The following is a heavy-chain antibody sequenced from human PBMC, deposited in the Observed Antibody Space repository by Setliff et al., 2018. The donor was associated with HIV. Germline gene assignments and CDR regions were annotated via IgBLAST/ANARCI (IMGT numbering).Heavy chain of an antibody. CDR3: ARQSITIFGVVISGFDP. J-gene: IGHJ5*02. Sequence: SETLSLTCAVSGVSINTGTYYTYYWTWIRQPAGKGLEWIGHVHTSGRTTYNPSLRSRVNISIDMSKNQFFLNLTSMSAADSAVYYCARQSITIFGVVISGFDPWGQGTLVTVSS. D-gene: IGHD3-3*01. V-gene: IGHV4-61*09. CDR2: VHTSGRT. CDR1: GVSINTGTYYTYY.